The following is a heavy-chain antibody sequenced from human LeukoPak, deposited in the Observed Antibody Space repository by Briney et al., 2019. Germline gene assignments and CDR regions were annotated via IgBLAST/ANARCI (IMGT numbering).Heavy chain of an antibody. CDR1: GGSISSGGYS. V-gene: IGHV4-31*03. J-gene: IGHJ4*02. CDR3: ARASFIYYFDY. D-gene: IGHD3-16*02. CDR2: IYYSGST. Sequence: SSETLSLTCTVSGGSISSGGYSWSWVRQHPGKGLEWIGYIYYSGSTYYNPSLKSRVTISVDTSKNQFSLKLSSVTTADTAVYYCARASFIYYFDYWGQGTLVTVSS.